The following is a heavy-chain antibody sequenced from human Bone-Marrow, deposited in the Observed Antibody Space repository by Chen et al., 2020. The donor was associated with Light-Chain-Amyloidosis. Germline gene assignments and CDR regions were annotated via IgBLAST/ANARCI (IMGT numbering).Heavy chain of an antibody. CDR3: ARSVSGTFDY. J-gene: IGHJ4*02. V-gene: IGHV3-74*01. D-gene: IGHD1-1*01. CDR2: SNGDGTDI. CDR1: GFTFSDYY. Sequence: DVQLVESGGGLLQPGESLRLSCAASGFTFSDYYMHWVRQGPGKGLVWVSRSNGDGTDIKYADSVRGRFTISRDSAKNTVYLQMNSLRTEDTAVYYCARSVSGTFDYWGQGALVTVSS.